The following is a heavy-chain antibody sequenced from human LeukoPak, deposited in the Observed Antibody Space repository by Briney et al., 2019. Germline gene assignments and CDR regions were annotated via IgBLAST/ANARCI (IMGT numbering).Heavy chain of an antibody. CDR2: ISGSGGST. CDR3: AKRGYDSSGYYGYFDY. D-gene: IGHD3-22*01. V-gene: IGHV3-23*01. CDR1: GFTFSSYA. J-gene: IGHJ4*02. Sequence: GGSLRLSCAASGFTFSSYAMSWVRQAPGKGLEWVSVISGSGGSTYYADSVQGRFTISRDNSKNTLYLQMNSLRAEDTAVYYCAKRGYDSSGYYGYFDYWAQGTLVTVSS.